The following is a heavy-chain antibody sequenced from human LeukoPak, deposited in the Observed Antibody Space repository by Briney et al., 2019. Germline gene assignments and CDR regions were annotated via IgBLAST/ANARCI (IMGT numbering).Heavy chain of an antibody. J-gene: IGHJ4*02. CDR2: IYHSGST. CDR3: ARVGSGSYYLFDY. D-gene: IGHD1-26*01. CDR1: GYSISSAYY. V-gene: IGHV4-38-2*02. Sequence: PSETLSLTCTVSGYSISSAYYWGWIRQPPGKGLEWIGSIYHSGSTYYTPSLKSRVTISVDTSKNQFSLKLSSVTAADTAVYYCARVGSGSYYLFDYWGQGTLVTVSS.